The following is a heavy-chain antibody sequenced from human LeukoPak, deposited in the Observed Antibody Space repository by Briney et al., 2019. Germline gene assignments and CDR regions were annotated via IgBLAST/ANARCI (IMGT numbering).Heavy chain of an antibody. Sequence: GGSLRLSCAASGFAFSANWMHWVRQAPGKGLVWVSHISTDARTITYADFVKGRFTISRDNAKNTLYLQMNSLRAEDTALYYCVRGQATAWGLDYWGQGTLVTVSS. CDR3: VRGQATAWGLDY. V-gene: IGHV3-74*01. CDR2: ISTDARTI. J-gene: IGHJ4*02. CDR1: GFAFSANW. D-gene: IGHD6-13*01.